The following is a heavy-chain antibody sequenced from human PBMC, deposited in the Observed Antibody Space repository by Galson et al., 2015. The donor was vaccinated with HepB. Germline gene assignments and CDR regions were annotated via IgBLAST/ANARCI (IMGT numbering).Heavy chain of an antibody. Sequence: SLRLSCAASGFTFSSHDMHWVRQSTGQGLEWVSAIGAPGDTYYPASVQGRFTISRENAKNSLYLQMNSLTAGDTAVYYCARGAYGDANWSFDLWGHGTLVTVSS. D-gene: IGHD4-17*01. CDR1: GFTFSSHD. CDR2: IGAPGDT. J-gene: IGHJ2*01. V-gene: IGHV3-13*04. CDR3: ARGAYGDANWSFDL.